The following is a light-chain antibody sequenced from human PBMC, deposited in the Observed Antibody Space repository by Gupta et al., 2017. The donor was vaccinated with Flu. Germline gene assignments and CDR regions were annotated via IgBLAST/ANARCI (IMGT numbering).Light chain of an antibody. J-gene: IGKJ4*01. CDR1: QSVSSN. V-gene: IGKV3-15*01. CDR2: GAS. Sequence: IVMPHSPAPLSVSPGERAPLSCRASQSVSSNLAWYQQKPGQAPRPLSYGASTRATGTPARFSGSGSGTEFPLTISSLQSEDFAVYYCQQYNNWPLTFGGGTKVEIK. CDR3: QQYNNWPLT.